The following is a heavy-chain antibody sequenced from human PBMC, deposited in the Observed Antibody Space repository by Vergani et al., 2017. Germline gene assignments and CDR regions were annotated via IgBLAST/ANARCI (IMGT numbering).Heavy chain of an antibody. J-gene: IGHJ4*02. CDR2: IYPADSDT. V-gene: IGHV5-51*01. CDR3: ARHTTYTDS. CDR1: EYSFGNYW. Sequence: EVELVQSGPEMRKPGESLKISCKGSEYSFGNYWIGWVRQMPGKGLEWRGIIYPADSDTRYSPSFQGQVTISADKSISTAFLQWDSLNASDTALYYCARHTTYTDSWGQGTLVTVSS. D-gene: IGHD1-1*01.